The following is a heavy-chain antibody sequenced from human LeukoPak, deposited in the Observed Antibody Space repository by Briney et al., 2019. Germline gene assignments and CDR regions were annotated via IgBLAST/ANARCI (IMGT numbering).Heavy chain of an antibody. CDR2: IVPISDTT. J-gene: IGHJ6*04. CDR3: ARGASVRVVPMSYYYAMDV. CDR1: GDTFSTDA. V-gene: IGHV1-69*06. Sequence: SVTVSCKASGDTFSTDAFNWVRQAPGQGLEWTGGIVPISDTTNYAQTLQGRVTITADKSTNTVYMELSSLTSEDTGVYYCARGASVRVVPMSYYYAMDVWGEGTTVIVSS. D-gene: IGHD2-2*01.